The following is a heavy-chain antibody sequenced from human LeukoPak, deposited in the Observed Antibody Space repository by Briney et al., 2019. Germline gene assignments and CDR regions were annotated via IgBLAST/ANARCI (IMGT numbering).Heavy chain of an antibody. CDR1: GGSISSGDYY. CDR3: ARTTVTTSPYDAFDI. D-gene: IGHD4-17*01. CDR2: IYYSGST. V-gene: IGHV4-30-4*08. J-gene: IGHJ3*02. Sequence: SQTLSLTCTVSGGSISSGDYYWSWIRQPPGKGLEWIGYIYYSGSTYYNPSLKSRVTISVDTSKNQFSLKLSSVTAADTAVYYCARTTVTTSPYDAFDIWGQGTMVTVSS.